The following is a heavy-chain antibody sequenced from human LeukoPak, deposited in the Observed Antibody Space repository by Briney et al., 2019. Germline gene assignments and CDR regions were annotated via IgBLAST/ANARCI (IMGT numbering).Heavy chain of an antibody. Sequence: PGGSLRLSCAASGFTFSSYAMSWVRQAPGKGLEWVSSISSSSSYVYYADSVKGRFTISRDNAKNSLYLQMNSLRAEDTAVYYCAREYSNYDLDYWGQGTLVTVSS. CDR2: ISSSSSYV. CDR3: AREYSNYDLDY. D-gene: IGHD4-11*01. J-gene: IGHJ4*02. V-gene: IGHV3-21*01. CDR1: GFTFSSYA.